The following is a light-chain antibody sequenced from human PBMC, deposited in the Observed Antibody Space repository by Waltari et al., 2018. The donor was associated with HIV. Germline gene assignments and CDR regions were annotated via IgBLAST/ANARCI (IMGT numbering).Light chain of an antibody. Sequence: QSALTQPASVSGSPGQPLTISCTGTTSDVGGYNYVSWYQQHPGKPPKLMFYEVSQRPSLTNSRFAGYKCGNTSSLTISGHQAEDKADYYCCSYTSRSTLVFGGGTKLTVL. CDR1: TSDVGGYNY. CDR3: CSYTSRSTLV. V-gene: IGLV2-14*01. J-gene: IGLJ2*01. CDR2: EVS.